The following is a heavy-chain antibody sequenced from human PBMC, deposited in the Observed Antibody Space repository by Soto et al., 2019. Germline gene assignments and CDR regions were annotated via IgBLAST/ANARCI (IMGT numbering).Heavy chain of an antibody. D-gene: IGHD2-2*01. Sequence: EVQLVESGGGLVQPGGSLRLSCAVSGLTFSNYWMSWVRQAPGKGLEWVANINQDGSESYYVDSVKGRFTISRDNAKNSLYLQMTSLRAEDTAVYYCARPARECSSPGCANWGQGTLVTVSS. V-gene: IGHV3-7*01. J-gene: IGHJ4*02. CDR2: INQDGSES. CDR3: ARPARECSSPGCAN. CDR1: GLTFSNYW.